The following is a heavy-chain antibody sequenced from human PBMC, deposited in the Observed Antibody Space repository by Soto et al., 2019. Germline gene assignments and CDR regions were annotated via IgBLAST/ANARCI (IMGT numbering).Heavy chain of an antibody. D-gene: IGHD2-2*01. Sequence: GASVKVSCKASGGTFKTYPISWVRQAPGQGLEWMGGIIPLFGTANYAQKFQGRVTITADESTGTAYMELSSLRSEDTAMYFCARAADIAVVPAEVYYYGMDVWGQGTTVTVSS. CDR2: IIPLFGTA. V-gene: IGHV1-69*13. CDR3: ARAADIAVVPAEVYYYGMDV. CDR1: GGTFKTYP. J-gene: IGHJ6*02.